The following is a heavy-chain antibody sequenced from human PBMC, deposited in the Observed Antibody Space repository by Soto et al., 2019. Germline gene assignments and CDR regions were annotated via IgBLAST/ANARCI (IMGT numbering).Heavy chain of an antibody. Sequence: EVQLVESGGGLVKPGESLRLSCAASGFTFSSCIINWVGQAPGKGLEWVSSISSSSSYIYYADSVKGRFTTSRDNAKHPPYPQMNRLRAEDTAVYYCARARLIGGRSNVPHYVDYRGQGTLVSVSS. CDR2: ISSSSSYI. V-gene: IGHV3-21*01. D-gene: IGHD3-16*01. J-gene: IGHJ4*02. CDR1: GFTFSSCI. CDR3: ARARLIGGRSNVPHYVDY.